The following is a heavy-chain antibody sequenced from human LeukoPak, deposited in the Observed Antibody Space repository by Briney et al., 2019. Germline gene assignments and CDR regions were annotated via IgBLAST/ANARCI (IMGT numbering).Heavy chain of an antibody. CDR3: ARDPTAYYDSSGYYLNTIDY. D-gene: IGHD3-22*01. CDR2: ISSGRTI. CDR1: GFTFSSYE. Sequence: GGSLRLSCAASGFTFSSYEMNWVRQAPGKGLEWVSYISSGRTIYYADSVKGRFTISRDNSKNTLYLQMNSLRAEDTAVYYCARDPTAYYDSSGYYLNTIDYWGQGTLVTVSS. J-gene: IGHJ4*02. V-gene: IGHV3-48*03.